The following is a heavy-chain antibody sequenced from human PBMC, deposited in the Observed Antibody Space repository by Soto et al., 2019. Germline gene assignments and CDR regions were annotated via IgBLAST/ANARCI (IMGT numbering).Heavy chain of an antibody. Sequence: SETLSLTCTVSGGSISSGDYYWSWIRQPPGKGLEWIGYIYYSGSTYYNPSLKSRVTISVDTSKNQFSLELSSVTAADTAVYYCARGGSGRDYYGMDVWGQGTTVTVSS. D-gene: IGHD3-10*01. CDR2: IYYSGST. J-gene: IGHJ6*02. V-gene: IGHV4-30-4*01. CDR3: ARGGSGRDYYGMDV. CDR1: GGSISSGDYY.